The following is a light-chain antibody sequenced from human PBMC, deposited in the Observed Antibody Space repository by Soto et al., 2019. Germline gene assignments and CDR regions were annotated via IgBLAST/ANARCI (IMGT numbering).Light chain of an antibody. V-gene: IGLV2-8*01. J-gene: IGLJ1*01. CDR1: SSDVGGYNY. CDR2: EVI. CDR3: SSYAGSNTPYV. Sequence: QSALTQPPSASGSPGQPVTISCTGTSSDVGGYNYVSWYQQHPGKAPKPLIYEVIKRPSGVPDRFSASRSGNTASLTVSGLQAEDEADYYCSSYAGSNTPYVFGTGTKVTVL.